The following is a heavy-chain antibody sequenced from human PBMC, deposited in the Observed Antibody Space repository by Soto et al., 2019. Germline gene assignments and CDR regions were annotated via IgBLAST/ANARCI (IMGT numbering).Heavy chain of an antibody. J-gene: IGHJ6*02. CDR3: AGIELCSGYPHYGMDV. CDR2: IIPIFGTA. D-gene: IGHD3-3*01. Sequence: SVKVSCKASGGTFSSYAISWVRQAPGQGLEWMGGIIPIFGTANYAQKFQGRVTITADESTSTAYMELSSLRSEDTAVYYCAGIELCSGYPHYGMDVWGQGTTVTV. V-gene: IGHV1-69*13. CDR1: GGTFSSYA.